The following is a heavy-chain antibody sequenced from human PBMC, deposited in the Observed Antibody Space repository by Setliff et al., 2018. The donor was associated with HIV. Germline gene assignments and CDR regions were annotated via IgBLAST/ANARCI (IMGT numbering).Heavy chain of an antibody. V-gene: IGHV5-51*01. Sequence: PGESLKISCKGSGYTFTSHWIGWVRQMPGKGLEWMGLIHPVDSDTRYSPSVQGQVTMSVDTSISTAYLQWSSLKASDTAMYYCARVLAVAGKGTGYFFGLDVWGQGTTVTVSS. D-gene: IGHD6-19*01. CDR3: ARVLAVAGKGTGYFFGLDV. CDR1: GYTFTSHW. J-gene: IGHJ6*02. CDR2: IHPVDSDT.